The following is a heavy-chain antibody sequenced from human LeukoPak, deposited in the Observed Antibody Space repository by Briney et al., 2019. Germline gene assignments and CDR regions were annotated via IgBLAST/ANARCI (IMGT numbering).Heavy chain of an antibody. J-gene: IGHJ1*01. V-gene: IGHV3-11*01. CDR3: ARVDFYYDSNGYVGEYFYH. Sequence: KSGGSLRLSCAASGFTFSNYYMSWIRQAPGKGLEWASYISSSATNIQYADSVKGRFTISRDNAKNSLYLQMNSLRAEDTAVYYCARVDFYYDSNGYVGEYFYHWGQGPRVTVSA. D-gene: IGHD3-22*01. CDR2: ISSSATNI. CDR1: GFTFSNYY.